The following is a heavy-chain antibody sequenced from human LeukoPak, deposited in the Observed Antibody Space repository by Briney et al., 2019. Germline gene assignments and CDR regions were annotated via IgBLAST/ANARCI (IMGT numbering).Heavy chain of an antibody. J-gene: IGHJ4*02. CDR1: GGSFSGYY. V-gene: IGHV4-34*01. D-gene: IGHD3-3*01. CDR3: ARTYYDFWSGNFDY. Sequence: SETLSLTCAVYGGSFSGYYWSWIRQPPGKGLEWIGEINHSGSTNYNPSLKSRVTISVDTSKNQFSLKLSSVTAADTAVCYCARTYYDFWSGNFDYWGQGTLVTVSS. CDR2: INHSGST.